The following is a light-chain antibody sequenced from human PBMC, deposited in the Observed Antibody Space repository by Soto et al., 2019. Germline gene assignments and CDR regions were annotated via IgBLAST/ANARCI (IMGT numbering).Light chain of an antibody. V-gene: IGKV3-15*01. Sequence: EIVITQSPATVSVSTGERATLSCRASQSVSSNLAWYQQKPGQAPRLLIYGASTRATGIPARFSGSGSGTEFTLTISSLQSEDFAVYYCQQYNNWPPGTFGQGTKVDIK. J-gene: IGKJ1*01. CDR3: QQYNNWPPGT. CDR1: QSVSSN. CDR2: GAS.